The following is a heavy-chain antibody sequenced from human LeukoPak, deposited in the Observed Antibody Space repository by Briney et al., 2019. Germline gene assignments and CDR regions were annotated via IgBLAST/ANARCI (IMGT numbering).Heavy chain of an antibody. V-gene: IGHV4-39*07. CDR3: ARDDEAVAGTAFVDY. D-gene: IGHD6-19*01. CDR2: IYYSGST. CDR1: GGSISSSSYY. Sequence: KPSETLSLTCTVSGGSISSSSYYWGWLRQPPGKGLEWIGSIYYSGSTYYNPSLKSRVTISVDTSKSQFSLKRSSVTAADTAVYYCARDDEAVAGTAFVDYWGQGTLVTVSS. J-gene: IGHJ4*02.